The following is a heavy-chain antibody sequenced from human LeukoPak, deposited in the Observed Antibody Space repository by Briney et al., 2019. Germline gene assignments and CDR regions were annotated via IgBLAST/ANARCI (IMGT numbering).Heavy chain of an antibody. CDR1: GYRFTDYW. Sequence: GESLKISCKGSGYRFTDYWIGWVRPMPGKGLECMGIIFPRDSDSKYSPSFQGQVTISVDNSISTAYLQWSSLKASDTATYYCARLEGDNWFDPWGQGTLVTVSS. V-gene: IGHV5-51*01. D-gene: IGHD3-16*01. J-gene: IGHJ5*02. CDR2: IFPRDSDS. CDR3: ARLEGDNWFDP.